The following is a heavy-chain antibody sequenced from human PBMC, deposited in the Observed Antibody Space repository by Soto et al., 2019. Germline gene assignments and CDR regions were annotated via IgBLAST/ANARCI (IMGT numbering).Heavy chain of an antibody. CDR1: GGYSRSGGYY. CDR2: IYYSGST. Sequence: SETLSLTCTVSGGYSRSGGYYWSWIRQNPGKGLEWIGYIYYSGSTYYNPSLKSRVTISVDTSKNQFSLKLSSVTAADTAVYYCRLVVVAATHTPGADAFDIWGQGTMVTVSS. J-gene: IGHJ3*02. CDR3: RLVVVAATHTPGADAFDI. D-gene: IGHD2-15*01. V-gene: IGHV4-31*03.